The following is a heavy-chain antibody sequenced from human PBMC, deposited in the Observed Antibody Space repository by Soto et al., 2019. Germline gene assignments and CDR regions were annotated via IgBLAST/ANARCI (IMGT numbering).Heavy chain of an antibody. V-gene: IGHV3-73*01. D-gene: IGHD2-15*01. CDR1: GFTFSGSA. CDR3: TSSFRWYHPYCFDY. CDR2: IRSKANSYAT. Sequence: PGGSLRLSCAASGFTFSGSAMHWVRQASGKGLEWVGRIRSKANSYATAYAASVKGRFTISRDDSKNMAYLQMNSLKTEDTAVYYCTSSFRWYHPYCFDYWGQGTLVTVSS. J-gene: IGHJ4*02.